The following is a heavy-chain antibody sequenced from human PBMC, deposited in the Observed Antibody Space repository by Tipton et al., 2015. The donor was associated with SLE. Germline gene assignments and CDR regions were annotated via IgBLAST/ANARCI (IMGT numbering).Heavy chain of an antibody. J-gene: IGHJ4*02. CDR3: AREGISYCGGDCHGSFDY. CDR1: GDSMNSGVYY. V-gene: IGHV4-61*02. Sequence: TLSLTCTVSGDSMNSGVYYWSWLRQPAGKGLEWIGRIFSSGNTIYNPSLKSRVIISEDTSKSQFSLRLSSVTAADTAVYYCAREGISYCGGDCHGSFDYWGQGSLVTVSS. D-gene: IGHD2-21*01. CDR2: IFSSGNT.